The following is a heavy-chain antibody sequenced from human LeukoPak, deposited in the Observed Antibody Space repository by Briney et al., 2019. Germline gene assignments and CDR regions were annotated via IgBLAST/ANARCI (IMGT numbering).Heavy chain of an antibody. CDR3: ARGGNYDFWSGYTQTWFDH. CDR2: ISSISSII. CDR1: GFTFSSYS. J-gene: IGHJ5*02. V-gene: IGHV3-48*01. Sequence: GGSLRLSCAASGFTFSSYSMNWVRQAPGKGVEGGSYISSISSIIYYAHSVKGRFTLSRDNAKNSLYLQMNSLRAEDTAVYYCARGGNYDFWSGYTQTWFDHWGQGTLVTVSS. D-gene: IGHD3-3*01.